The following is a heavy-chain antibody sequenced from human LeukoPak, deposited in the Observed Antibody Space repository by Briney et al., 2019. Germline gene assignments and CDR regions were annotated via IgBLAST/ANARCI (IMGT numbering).Heavy chain of an antibody. CDR3: ARGLPNYYGSGSYLHYYYYMDV. V-gene: IGHV4-34*01. CDR2: INHSGST. CDR1: GGSFSGYY. Sequence: SSETLSLTCAVYGGSFSGYYWSWIRQPPGKGLEWIGEINHSGSTNYNPSPKSRVTISVNTSKNQFSLKLSSVTAADTAVYYCARGLPNYYGSGSYLHYYYYMDVWGKGTTVTVSS. J-gene: IGHJ6*03. D-gene: IGHD3-10*01.